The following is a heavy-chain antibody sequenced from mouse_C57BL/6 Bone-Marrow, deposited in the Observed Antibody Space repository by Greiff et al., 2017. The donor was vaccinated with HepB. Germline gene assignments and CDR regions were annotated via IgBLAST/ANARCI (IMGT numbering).Heavy chain of an antibody. CDR3: VGITTVDYYAMDY. CDR1: GYTFTDYY. CDR2: INPNNGGT. Sequence: VQLQQSGPELVKPGASVKISCKASGYTFTDYYMNWVKQSHGKSLEWIGDINPNNGGTSYNQKFKGKATLTVDKSSSTAYMELRSLTSEDSAVYYCVGITTVDYYAMDYWGQGTSVTVSS. V-gene: IGHV1-26*01. J-gene: IGHJ4*01. D-gene: IGHD1-1*01.